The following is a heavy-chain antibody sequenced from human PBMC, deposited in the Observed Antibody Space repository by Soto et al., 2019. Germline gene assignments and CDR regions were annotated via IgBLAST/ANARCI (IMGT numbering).Heavy chain of an antibody. J-gene: IGHJ6*02. D-gene: IGHD3-22*01. CDR2: ISYDGSNK. V-gene: IGHV3-30-3*01. Sequence: LRLSCAASGFTFSSYAMHWVRQAPGKGLEWVAVISYDGSNKYYADSVKGRFTISRDNSKNTLYLQMNSLRAEDTAVYYCAMPYYYDSSGSGLDVWGQGTTVTVS. CDR3: AMPYYYDSSGSGLDV. CDR1: GFTFSSYA.